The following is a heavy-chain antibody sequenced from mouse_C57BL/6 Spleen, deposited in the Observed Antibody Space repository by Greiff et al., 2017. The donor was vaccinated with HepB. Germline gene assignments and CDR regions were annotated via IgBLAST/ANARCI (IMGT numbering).Heavy chain of an antibody. CDR2: IWGVGST. CDR3: ASDHDGPFAY. J-gene: IGHJ3*01. Sequence: VQGVESGPGLVAPSQSLSITCTVSGFSLTSYGVDWVRQSPGKGLEWLGVIWGVGSTNYNSALKSRLSISKDNSKSQVFLKMNSLQTDDTAMYYCASDHDGPFAYWGQGTLVTVSA. D-gene: IGHD2-3*01. CDR1: GFSLTSYG. V-gene: IGHV2-6*01.